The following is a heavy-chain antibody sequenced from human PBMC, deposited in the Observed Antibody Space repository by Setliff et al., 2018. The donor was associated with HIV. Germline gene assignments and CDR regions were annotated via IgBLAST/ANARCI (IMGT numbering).Heavy chain of an antibody. V-gene: IGHV1-18*01. CDR2: ISAYNDNT. Sequence: ASVKVSCKTSGYTFTNYGISWVRQAPGQGLEWMGWISAYNDNTNYAQKVQGRVTMTTDTSTSTAYMDLRSLRSDDTAVYYCARALGYCSSTSCYVGIDAFDIWGQGTRGTVSS. J-gene: IGHJ3*02. CDR1: GYTFTNYG. D-gene: IGHD2-2*01. CDR3: ARALGYCSSTSCYVGIDAFDI.